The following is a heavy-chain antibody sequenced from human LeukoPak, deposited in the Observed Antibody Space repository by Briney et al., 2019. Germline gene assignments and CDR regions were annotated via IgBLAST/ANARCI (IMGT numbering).Heavy chain of an antibody. V-gene: IGHV1-69*17. CDR3: ARSVGTTFGVDY. CDR2: IIPIFGIE. D-gene: IGHD1-1*01. Sequence: SVKVSCKASGGTFSSYAISWVRQAPGQELEWMGGIIPIFGIENYAQKFQGRVTITADKSTSTAYMELSSMRSEDTAVYYCARSVGTTFGVDYWGQGTMVTVSS. J-gene: IGHJ4*02. CDR1: GGTFSSYA.